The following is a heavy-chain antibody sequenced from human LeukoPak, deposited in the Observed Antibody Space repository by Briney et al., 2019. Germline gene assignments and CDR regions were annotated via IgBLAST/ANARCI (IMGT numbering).Heavy chain of an antibody. CDR2: IIPILGIA. CDR3: ARSYGEYSSSPFDY. Sequence: SVKVSCKASGGTFSSYTISWVRQAPGQGLEWMGRIIPILGIANYAQKFQGRVTITADNSTSTAYMELSSLRSEDTAVYYCARSYGEYSSSPFDYWGQGTLVTVSS. V-gene: IGHV1-69*02. J-gene: IGHJ4*02. CDR1: GGTFSSYT. D-gene: IGHD6-6*01.